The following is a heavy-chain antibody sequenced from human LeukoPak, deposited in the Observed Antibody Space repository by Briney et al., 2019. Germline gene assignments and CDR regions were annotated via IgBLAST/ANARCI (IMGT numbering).Heavy chain of an antibody. CDR1: GFTFSSYA. Sequence: GGSLRLSCAASGFTFSSYAMHWVRQAPGKGLEWVAVISYDGSNKYYADSVKGRFTISRDNSKNTLYLQMNSLRAEDTAVYYCAAGTTAEAFDIWGQGTMVTVSS. V-gene: IGHV3-30*04. CDR3: AAGTTAEAFDI. D-gene: IGHD1-1*01. J-gene: IGHJ3*02. CDR2: ISYDGSNK.